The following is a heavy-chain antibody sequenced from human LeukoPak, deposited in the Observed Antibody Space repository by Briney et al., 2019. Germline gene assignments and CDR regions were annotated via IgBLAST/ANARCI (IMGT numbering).Heavy chain of an antibody. CDR3: ESGQYYYDSSGYSHFDY. D-gene: IGHD3-22*01. V-gene: IGHV3-30*03. CDR2: ISYDGSNK. Sequence: GGSLRLSCAASGFTFSSYGMHWVRQAPGKGLEWVAVISYDGSNKYYADSVKGRFTISRDNSKNTLYLQMNSLRAEDTAVYYCESGQYYYDSSGYSHFDYWGQGTLVTVSS. CDR1: GFTFSSYG. J-gene: IGHJ4*01.